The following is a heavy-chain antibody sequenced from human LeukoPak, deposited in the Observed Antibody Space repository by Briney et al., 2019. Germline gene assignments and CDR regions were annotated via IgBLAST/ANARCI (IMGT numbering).Heavy chain of an antibody. CDR2: INHSGST. D-gene: IGHD2-15*01. V-gene: IGHV4-34*01. J-gene: IGHJ4*02. Sequence: SETLSLTCAVYGGSFSGYYSSWIRQPPGKGLEWIGEINHSGSTNYNPSLKSRVTISVDTSKNQFSLKLSSVTAADTAVYYCARRVGYCSGGSCYWGYYFDYWGQGTLVTVSS. CDR1: GGSFSGYY. CDR3: ARRVGYCSGGSCYWGYYFDY.